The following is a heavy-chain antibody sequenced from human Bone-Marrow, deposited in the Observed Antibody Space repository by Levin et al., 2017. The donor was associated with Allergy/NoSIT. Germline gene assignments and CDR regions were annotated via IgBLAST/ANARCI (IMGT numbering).Heavy chain of an antibody. V-gene: IGHV3-33*01. CDR2: IWYDGSNK. D-gene: IGHD3-22*01. J-gene: IGHJ4*02. CDR1: GFTFSSYG. Sequence: GGSLRLSCAASGFTFSSYGMHWVRQAPGKGLEWVAVIWYDGSNKYYADSVKGRFTISRDNSKNTLYLQMNSLRAEDTAVYYCARDPYDSSGYPVHWGQGTLVTVSS. CDR3: ARDPYDSSGYPVH.